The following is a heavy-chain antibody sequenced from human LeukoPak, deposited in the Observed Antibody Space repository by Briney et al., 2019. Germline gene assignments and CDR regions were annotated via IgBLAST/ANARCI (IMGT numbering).Heavy chain of an antibody. V-gene: IGHV5-51*01. Sequence: GESLKISCKGSGYSFTSYWIGWVRQKPGKGLEWMGITFPGDSDTRYSPSFQGQVTISADKSISTAYLRWSSLKASDTAMYYCARRLTYDSRAYYCLDYWGQGTLVTVSS. CDR3: ARRLTYDSRAYYCLDY. J-gene: IGHJ4*02. D-gene: IGHD3-22*01. CDR1: GYSFTSYW. CDR2: TFPGDSDT.